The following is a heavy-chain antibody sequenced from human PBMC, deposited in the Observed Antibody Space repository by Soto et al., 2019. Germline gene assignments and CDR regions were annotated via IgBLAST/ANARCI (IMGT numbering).Heavy chain of an antibody. D-gene: IGHD2-21*01. CDR2: ISYDGSNK. V-gene: IGHV3-30-3*01. CDR3: ARGGEGYFDL. J-gene: IGHJ2*01. Sequence: QVLLVESGGGVVQPGRSLRLSCAASGFTFSSYAMHWVRQAPGKGLEWVAVISYDGSNKYYADSVKGRFTISRDNSKNTLYLQMNSLRAEDTAVYYCARGGEGYFDLWGRGTLVTVSS. CDR1: GFTFSSYA.